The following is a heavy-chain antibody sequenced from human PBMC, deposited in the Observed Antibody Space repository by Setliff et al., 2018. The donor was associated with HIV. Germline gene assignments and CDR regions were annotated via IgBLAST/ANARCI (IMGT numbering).Heavy chain of an antibody. CDR2: IYHSGSI. CDR3: ARHDGTYCGGDCYLLGYFDL. CDR1: GGSINSGYY. V-gene: IGHV4-38-2*02. D-gene: IGHD2-21*02. Sequence: PSETLSLTCIVSGGSINSGYYWGWIRQPPGKGLEWIGSIYHSGSIYYNPSLKSRVTISVDTSKNQFSLKLSSVTAADTAVYYCARHDGTYCGGDCYLLGYFDLWGRGTLVTSPQ. J-gene: IGHJ2*01.